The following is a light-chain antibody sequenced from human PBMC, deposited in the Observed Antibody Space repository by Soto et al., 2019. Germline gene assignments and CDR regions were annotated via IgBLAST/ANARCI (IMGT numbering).Light chain of an antibody. V-gene: IGKV3-20*01. Sequence: DIVLTQSPGTLSLSPGERATLSCRASQSVSTTYLAWYQQRPGQAPRLLIYDTSTRAADIPDRFSGSGSGTDFTLTVSRLEPEDCAVYYCQQYVSSPYTFGQGTKLEIK. CDR1: QSVSTTY. CDR2: DTS. J-gene: IGKJ2*01. CDR3: QQYVSSPYT.